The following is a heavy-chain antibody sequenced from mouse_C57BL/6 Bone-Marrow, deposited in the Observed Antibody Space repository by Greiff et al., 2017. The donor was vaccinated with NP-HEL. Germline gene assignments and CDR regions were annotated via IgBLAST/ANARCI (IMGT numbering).Heavy chain of an antibody. CDR1: GYTFTSYW. CDR3: ASSICYGNYDWYFDV. D-gene: IGHD2-1*01. CDR2: INPSSGYT. J-gene: IGHJ1*03. Sequence: LQQSGAELAKPGASVKLSCKASGYTFTSYWMHWVKQRPGQGLEWIGYINPSSGYTTYNQKFKDTAILTADKSSSTAYMQLSSLTYEDSAVYYCASSICYGNYDWYFDVWGTGTTVTVSS. V-gene: IGHV1-7*01.